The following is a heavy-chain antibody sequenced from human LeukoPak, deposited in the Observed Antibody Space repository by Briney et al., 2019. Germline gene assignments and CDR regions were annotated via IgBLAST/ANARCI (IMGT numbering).Heavy chain of an antibody. D-gene: IGHD4-17*01. CDR2: ISSSSSYI. CDR3: ARFYGDYGSGY. CDR1: GFTFSSYS. V-gene: IGHV3-21*01. Sequence: GGSLGLSCAASGFTFSSYSMNWVRQASGKGLEWVSSISSSSSYIYYADSVKGRFTISRDNAKNSLYLQMNSLRAEDTAVYYCARFYGDYGSGYWGQGTLVTVSS. J-gene: IGHJ4*02.